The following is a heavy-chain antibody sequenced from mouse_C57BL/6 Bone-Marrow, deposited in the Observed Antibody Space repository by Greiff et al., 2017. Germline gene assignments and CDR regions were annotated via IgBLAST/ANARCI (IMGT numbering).Heavy chain of an antibody. CDR3: AGVAWFAY. J-gene: IGHJ3*01. V-gene: IGHV1-66*01. CDR2: IYPGSGNT. CDR1: GYSFTSYY. Sequence: QVQLQQSGPELVKPGASVTISCKASGYSFTSYYIHWVKQRPGPGLEWIGWIYPGSGNTKYNEKFKGKATLTADTSSSTAYMQLSSLTSEDSAVYSCAGVAWFAYWGQGTLVTVSA.